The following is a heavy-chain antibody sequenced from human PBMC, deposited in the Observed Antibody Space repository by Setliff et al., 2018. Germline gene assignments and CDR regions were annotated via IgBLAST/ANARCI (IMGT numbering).Heavy chain of an antibody. V-gene: IGHV3-21*01. D-gene: IGHD6-25*01. CDR2: ISDSSFHI. J-gene: IGHJ3*02. Sequence: GGSLRLSCTASAFPFSISSMHWVRQAPGKGLEWVSSISDSSFHIYYRDSVKGRFTISRDNARNSLYLQMNSLRADDTAVYYCARSAANGGHDPFDIWGQGTMVTVSS. CDR1: AFPFSISS. CDR3: ARSAANGGHDPFDI.